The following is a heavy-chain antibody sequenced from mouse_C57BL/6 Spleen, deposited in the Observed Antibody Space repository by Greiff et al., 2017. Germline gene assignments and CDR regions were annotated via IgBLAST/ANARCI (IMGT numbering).Heavy chain of an antibody. D-gene: IGHD1-1*01. J-gene: IGHJ2*01. CDR3: VRDYYGSSYPYYFDY. V-gene: IGHV10-1*01. CDR1: GFSFNTYA. Sequence: EVQLVEPGGGLVQPKGSLKLSCAASGFSFNTYAMNWVRQAPGKGLEWVARIRSKSNNYATYYADSVKDRFTISRDDSESMLYLQMNNLKTEDAAMYYCVRDYYGSSYPYYFDYWGQGTTLTVSS. CDR2: IRSKSNNYAT.